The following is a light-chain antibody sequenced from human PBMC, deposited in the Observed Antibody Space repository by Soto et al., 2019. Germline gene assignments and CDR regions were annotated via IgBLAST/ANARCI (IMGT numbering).Light chain of an antibody. V-gene: IGKV1-5*01. J-gene: IGKJ1*01. CDR3: QQFNRYSSST. CDR2: DAS. Sequence: DIQMTQSPSTLSASVGDRVSITCRASQSVSTYVAWYQQKPGKAPRLLIYDASSLESGVPSRFSGSGSDTDFTLTISSLQPDDLATYYCQQFNRYSSSTFGQGTKV. CDR1: QSVSTY.